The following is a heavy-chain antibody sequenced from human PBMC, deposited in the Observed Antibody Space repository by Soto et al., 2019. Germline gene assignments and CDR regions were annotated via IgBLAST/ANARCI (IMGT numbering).Heavy chain of an antibody. CDR2: IYHSGNT. D-gene: IGHD3-16*01. Sequence: QVQLQESGPGLVKPSQTLSLTCTVSGGSFSRGDYYWGWIRQQPGKGLEWIGYIYHSGNTAYNPSLKSRVIISLDTSKNQFSLILRSVTAGDTAVYYCAREGALGNFEYWGQGTLVTVS. J-gene: IGHJ4*02. CDR1: GGSFSRGDYY. CDR3: AREGALGNFEY. V-gene: IGHV4-31*03.